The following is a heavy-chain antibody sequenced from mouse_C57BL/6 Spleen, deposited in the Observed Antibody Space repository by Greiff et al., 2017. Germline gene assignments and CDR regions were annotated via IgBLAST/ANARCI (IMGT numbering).Heavy chain of an antibody. J-gene: IGHJ2*01. V-gene: IGHV1-82*01. D-gene: IGHD3-2*02. Sequence: VKLVESGPELVKPGASVKISCKASGYAFSSSWMNWVKQRPGKGLEWIGRIYPGDGDTNYNGRFKGKATLTADNSSSTAYMQLSSLTAEDSAVYFCTRGLRLPFDYWGQGTTLTVSS. CDR1: GYAFSSSW. CDR2: IYPGDGDT. CDR3: TRGLRLPFDY.